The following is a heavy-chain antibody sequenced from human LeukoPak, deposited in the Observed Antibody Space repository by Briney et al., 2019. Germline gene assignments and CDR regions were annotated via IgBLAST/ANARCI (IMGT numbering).Heavy chain of an antibody. D-gene: IGHD3-22*01. CDR1: GYTFTNYT. CDR3: TRGRDTTGYFVY. CDR2: IDTNTGNP. V-gene: IGHV7-4-1*02. J-gene: IGHJ4*02. Sequence: ASVKVSCTDSGYTFTNYTINWVRLAPGQGLEWMGWIDTNTGNPTYAQGFAGRFVFSLDTSVTTTYLQISSLKAEDTAVYFCTRGRDTTGYFVYWGQGTLVTVSS.